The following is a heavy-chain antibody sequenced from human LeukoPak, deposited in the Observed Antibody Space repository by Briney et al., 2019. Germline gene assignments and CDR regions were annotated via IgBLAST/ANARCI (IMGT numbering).Heavy chain of an antibody. Sequence: ASVKVSCKASGYTFTSYGISWVRQAPGQGLEWMGWISAYNGNTNYAQKLQGRATMTTDTSTSTAYMELRSLRSDDTAVYYCARGLLIPAAISVDFDYWGQGTLVTVSS. CDR1: GYTFTSYG. V-gene: IGHV1-18*01. J-gene: IGHJ4*02. CDR3: ARGLLIPAAISVDFDY. D-gene: IGHD2-2*02. CDR2: ISAYNGNT.